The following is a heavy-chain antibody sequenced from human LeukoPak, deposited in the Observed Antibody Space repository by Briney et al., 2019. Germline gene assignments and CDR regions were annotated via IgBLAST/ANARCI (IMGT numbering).Heavy chain of an antibody. CDR1: GLTFITIG. V-gene: IGHV3-21*01. CDR3: ARGVGASQGLVDY. D-gene: IGHD1-26*01. Sequence: GGSLRLSCAASGLTFITIGLTWFGKAPGRGLEWVSPISSSSSYIYYADSVKGRFTISRDNAKNSLYLQMNSLRAEDTAVYYCARGVGASQGLVDYWGQGTLVTVSS. J-gene: IGHJ4*02. CDR2: ISSSSSYI.